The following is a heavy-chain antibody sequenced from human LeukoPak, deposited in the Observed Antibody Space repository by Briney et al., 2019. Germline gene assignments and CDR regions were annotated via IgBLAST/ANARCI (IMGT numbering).Heavy chain of an antibody. CDR3: TRGAYGGTPDAFDI. CDR1: GFTFSDHY. D-gene: IGHD4-17*01. V-gene: IGHV3-72*01. CDR2: TRNKAYGYTT. J-gene: IGHJ3*02. Sequence: GGSLRLSCAASGFTFSDHYMDWVRQAPGKGLKWVGRTRNKAYGYTTEYAASVKGRFTISRDDSKNSLYLQMNSLKTEDTAMYYCTRGAYGGTPDAFDIWGQGTLVTVSS.